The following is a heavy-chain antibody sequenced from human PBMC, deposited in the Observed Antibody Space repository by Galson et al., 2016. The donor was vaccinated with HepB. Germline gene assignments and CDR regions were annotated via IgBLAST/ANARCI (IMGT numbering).Heavy chain of an antibody. D-gene: IGHD3-10*01. J-gene: IGHJ4*02. CDR2: IYYRSKWNY. CDR3: ATFYYDY. Sequence: CAISGDSVSSNSAAWNWIRQSPSRGLEWLGKIYYRSKWNYDYAVSVKSRITINPDTSKNQFSLQLNSVTPEDTAVYYCATFYYDYWGQGIQVTVSP. V-gene: IGHV6-1*01. CDR1: GDSVSSNSAA.